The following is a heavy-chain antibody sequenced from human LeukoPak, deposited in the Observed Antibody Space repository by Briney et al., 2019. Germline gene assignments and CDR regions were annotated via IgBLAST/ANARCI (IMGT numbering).Heavy chain of an antibody. D-gene: IGHD3-10*01. Sequence: ASVKVSCKASGYTFTSYYMHWVRQAPGQGLEWMGIINPSGGSTSYAQKFQGRVTMTRDTSTSPVYLELSSLRSEDTAVYYCARGHYGSRNIGPDPYYFDSWGQGTLVTVSS. J-gene: IGHJ4*02. CDR2: INPSGGST. CDR1: GYTFTSYY. CDR3: ARGHYGSRNIGPDPYYFDS. V-gene: IGHV1-46*01.